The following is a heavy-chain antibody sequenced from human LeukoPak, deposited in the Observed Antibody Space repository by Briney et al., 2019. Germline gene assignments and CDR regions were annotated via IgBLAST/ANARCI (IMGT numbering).Heavy chain of an antibody. Sequence: GESPKIPCKGSGYSFTSYWISWVRQMPGKGLEWMGRIDPSDSYTNYSPSFQGHVTISADKSISTAYLQWSSLKASDTAMYYCASPITMVRGAFDYWGERPLLTVSS. D-gene: IGHD3-10*01. V-gene: IGHV5-10-1*01. CDR2: IDPSDSYT. J-gene: IGHJ4*02. CDR1: GYSFTSYW. CDR3: ASPITMVRGAFDY.